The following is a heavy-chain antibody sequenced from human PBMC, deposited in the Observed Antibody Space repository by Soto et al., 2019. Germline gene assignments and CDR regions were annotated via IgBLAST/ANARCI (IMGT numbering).Heavy chain of an antibody. Sequence: ELQLVESGGGMVQRGGSLRVSCAASGFTLSSYSMHWVRQAPGKGLEWVSYISGSGGTIYYADSVKGRFTISRDNAKNSLSVQMNSLRDEDTAVYFCARETGLRSSGWSYYFDFWGQGTRVTVSS. V-gene: IGHV3-48*02. D-gene: IGHD6-19*01. CDR2: ISGSGGTI. CDR1: GFTLSSYS. CDR3: ARETGLRSSGWSYYFDF. J-gene: IGHJ4*02.